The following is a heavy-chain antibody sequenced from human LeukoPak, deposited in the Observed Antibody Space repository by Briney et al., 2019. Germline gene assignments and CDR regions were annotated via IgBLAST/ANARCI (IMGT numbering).Heavy chain of an antibody. J-gene: IGHJ4*02. CDR1: GFTVSSNY. CDR3: AKPSSGNYPPTGY. V-gene: IGHV3-23*01. D-gene: IGHD1-26*01. Sequence: GGSLRLSCAASGFTVSSNYMSWVRQAPGKGLEWVSAISGSGDRTHYADSVKGRFTISRDNSKNTLYLQINSLRAEDTAVYYCAKPSSGNYPPTGYWGQGTLVTVSS. CDR2: ISGSGDRT.